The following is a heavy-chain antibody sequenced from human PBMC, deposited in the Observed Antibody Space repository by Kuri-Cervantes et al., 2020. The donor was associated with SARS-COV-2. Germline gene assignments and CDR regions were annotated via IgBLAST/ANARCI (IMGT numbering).Heavy chain of an antibody. CDR3: ARSEAWDDYYFDY. CDR1: GGSISSGDYY. D-gene: IGHD3-3*01. CDR2: IYYSGST. J-gene: IGHJ4*02. V-gene: IGHV4-30-4*08. Sequence: SETLSLTCTVSGGSISSGDYYWSWIRQPPGKGLEWIGYIYYSGSTYYNPSLKSRVTISVDTSKNQFSLKLSSVTAADTAVYYCARSEAWDDYYFDYWGQGTLVTVSS.